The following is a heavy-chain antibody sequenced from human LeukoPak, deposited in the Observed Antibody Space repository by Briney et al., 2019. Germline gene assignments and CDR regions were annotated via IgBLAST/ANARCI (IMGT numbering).Heavy chain of an antibody. CDR3: ARGNLVVVAAANRAHSYMDV. Sequence: SETLSLTCALYGGSFSGYRWTWIRQPPGKGLEWIGEITHTGNTNYNPSLKSRVTISADTSKTQFSLKLTSVTAADTAVYYCARGNLVVVAAANRAHSYMDVWAKGTTATVSS. CDR2: ITHTGNT. J-gene: IGHJ6*03. D-gene: IGHD2-2*01. CDR1: GGSFSGYR. V-gene: IGHV4-34*01.